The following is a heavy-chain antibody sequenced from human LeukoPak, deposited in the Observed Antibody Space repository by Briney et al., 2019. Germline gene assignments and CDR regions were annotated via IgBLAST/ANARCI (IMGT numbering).Heavy chain of an antibody. CDR2: IYYSGST. D-gene: IGHD1-1*01. J-gene: IGHJ3*01. CDR1: GGSISSYY. V-gene: IGHV4-59*08. CDR3: ARHVATGATDAFDL. Sequence: PSETLSLTCTVSGGSISSYYWTWIRQPPGKGLEWIGYIYYSGSTNYHPSLKSRLTISADTSKNQFSLKLSSVTAADTAVYYCARHVATGATDAFDLWGRGTMVTVSS.